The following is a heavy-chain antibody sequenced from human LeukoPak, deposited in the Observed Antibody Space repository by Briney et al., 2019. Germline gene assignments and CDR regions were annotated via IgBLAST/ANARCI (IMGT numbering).Heavy chain of an antibody. CDR3: ARVDGHQLLFW. J-gene: IGHJ4*02. D-gene: IGHD2-2*01. Sequence: ASVKVSCKASGYTFTSYYMHWVRHAPGQGLEWMGIINPSGGSTSYAQKFQGRVTMTRDTSTSTVYMELSSLRSEDTAVYYCARVDGHQLLFWWGQGTLVTVSS. CDR2: INPSGGST. CDR1: GYTFTSYY. V-gene: IGHV1-46*01.